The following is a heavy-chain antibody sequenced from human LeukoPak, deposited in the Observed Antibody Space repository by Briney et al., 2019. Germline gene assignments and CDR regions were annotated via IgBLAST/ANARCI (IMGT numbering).Heavy chain of an antibody. CDR2: INPNSGGT. CDR3: ARVQTTFGGNHDY. CDR1: GYTFTGYY. D-gene: IGHD3-16*01. V-gene: IGHV1-2*06. J-gene: IGHJ4*02. Sequence: ASVKVSCKASGYTFTGYYMHWVRQAPGQGLEWMGRINPNSGGTNYAQKFQGRVTMTRDTSISTAYMELSRLRSDDTAVYYCARVQTTFGGNHDYWGQGTLATVSS.